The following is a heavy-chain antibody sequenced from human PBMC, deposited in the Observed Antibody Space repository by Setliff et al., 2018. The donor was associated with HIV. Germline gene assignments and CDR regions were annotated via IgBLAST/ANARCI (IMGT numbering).Heavy chain of an antibody. Sequence: PSETLSLTCTVSGGSISSSSYYWGWIRQPPGKGLEWIGSIYYSGSTYYNPSLKSRVTIFVDTSKNQFSLRLSSVTAADTAVYYFARSNELIAARYFDYWGQGTLVTVSS. J-gene: IGHJ4*02. CDR2: IYYSGST. CDR3: ARSNELIAARYFDY. D-gene: IGHD6-6*01. CDR1: GGSISSSSYY. V-gene: IGHV4-39*01.